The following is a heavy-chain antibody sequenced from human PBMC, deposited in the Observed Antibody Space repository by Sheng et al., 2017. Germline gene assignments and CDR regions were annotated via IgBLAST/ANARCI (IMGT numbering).Heavy chain of an antibody. CDR3: ARGEGGAVAGLYYYYYYYMDV. J-gene: IGHJ6*03. CDR1: GFTFSSYS. Sequence: EVQLVESGGGLVKPGGSLRLSCAASGFTFSSYSMNWVRQAPGKGLEWVSSISSSSSYIYYADSVKGRFTISRDNAKNSLYLQMNSLRAEDTAVYYCARGEGGAVAGLYYYYYYYMDVWGKGTTVTVSS. CDR2: ISSSSSYI. D-gene: IGHD6-19*01. V-gene: IGHV3-21*01.